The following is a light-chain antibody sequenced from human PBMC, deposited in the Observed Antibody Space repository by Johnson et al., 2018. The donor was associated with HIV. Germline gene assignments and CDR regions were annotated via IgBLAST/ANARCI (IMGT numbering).Light chain of an antibody. V-gene: IGLV1-51*01. J-gene: IGLJ1*01. Sequence: QSALTQPPSVSAAPGQKVTISCSGSSSNIGNNYVSWYQQLPGTAPKLLIYDTNKRPSGIPDRFSGSKSGTSATLGITGLQTGDEADYYCGTWDSSLSAYVVGTGTKVTV. CDR2: DTN. CDR1: SSNIGNNY. CDR3: GTWDSSLSAYV.